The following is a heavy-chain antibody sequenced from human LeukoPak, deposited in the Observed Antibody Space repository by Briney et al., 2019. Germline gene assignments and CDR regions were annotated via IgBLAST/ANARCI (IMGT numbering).Heavy chain of an antibody. V-gene: IGHV1-2*02. D-gene: IGHD3-22*01. CDR3: ALEVYYSDNSAFDY. CDR2: MDPKSGEA. J-gene: IGHJ4*02. CDR1: GGTFSSYA. Sequence: ASVKVSCKASGGTFSSYAISWARQAPGQGLEWMGWMDPKSGEANHAQKFQGRVIMTRDTSITTAYMELSGLRSDDTAVYYCALEVYYSDNSAFDYWGLGTLVTVSS.